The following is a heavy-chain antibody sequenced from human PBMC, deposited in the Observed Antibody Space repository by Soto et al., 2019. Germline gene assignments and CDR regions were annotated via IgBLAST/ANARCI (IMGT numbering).Heavy chain of an antibody. CDR1: GGTFSSYT. Sequence: QVQLVQSGAEVKKPGSSVKVSCKASGGTFSSYTISWVRQAPGQGLEWMGRIIPILGIANYAQKFQGRVTLTADXPTNTXXMELSSLRSEDTAVYYCAREVSVDTAMVNPDPLDYWGQGTLVTVSS. V-gene: IGHV1-69*08. CDR2: IIPILGIA. CDR3: AREVSVDTAMVNPDPLDY. J-gene: IGHJ4*02. D-gene: IGHD5-18*01.